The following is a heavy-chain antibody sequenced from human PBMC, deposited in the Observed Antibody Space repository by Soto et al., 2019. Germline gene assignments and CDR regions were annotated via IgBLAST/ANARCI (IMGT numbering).Heavy chain of an antibody. CDR2: IKQDGSER. D-gene: IGHD1-1*01. J-gene: IGHJ4*02. V-gene: IGHV3-7*01. Sequence: EVQLVESGGDLVQPGGSLRLSCAASGFTLSSYWMSWVRQAPGKGLEWVANIKQDGSERKYVDSVKGRFTISRDNAKNSLYLQLNSLGAEDTAVYYCAREANWDFDYWGQGTLVTVSS. CDR1: GFTLSSYW. CDR3: AREANWDFDY.